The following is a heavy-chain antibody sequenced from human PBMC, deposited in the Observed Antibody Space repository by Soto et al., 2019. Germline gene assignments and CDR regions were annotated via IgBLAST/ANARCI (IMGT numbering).Heavy chain of an antibody. Sequence: QVQLVQSGAEVKKPGASVKVSCKTSGYTFSTYPISWVRQAPAQGLEWVGWISTYNGKTNYGQKFQGRVTITTDTSTSTAYMDLRNLRSDDTAVYYCARDRVEAALGTFHQWGQGTLVTVSS. CDR1: GYTFSTYP. J-gene: IGHJ4*02. V-gene: IGHV1-18*01. CDR2: ISTYNGKT. CDR3: ARDRVEAALGTFHQ. D-gene: IGHD6-13*01.